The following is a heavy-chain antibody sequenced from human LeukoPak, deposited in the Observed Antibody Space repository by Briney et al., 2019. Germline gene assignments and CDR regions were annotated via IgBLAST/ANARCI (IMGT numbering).Heavy chain of an antibody. D-gene: IGHD6-13*01. CDR1: AYSFTTYC. V-gene: IGHV5-51*01. Sequence: GESLKISCKGSAYSFTTYCIGWVRQIRGKGLEWMGIIYPGDSHTMYSPSFRGQVTMSADKSISTAYLQWSSLTASDTAMYYCARLLGSSSSSWASFDYWGQGTLVTVSS. CDR3: ARLLGSSSSSWASFDY. CDR2: IYPGDSHT. J-gene: IGHJ4*02.